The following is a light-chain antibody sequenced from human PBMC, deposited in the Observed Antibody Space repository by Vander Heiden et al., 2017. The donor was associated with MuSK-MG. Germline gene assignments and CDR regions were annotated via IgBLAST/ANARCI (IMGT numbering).Light chain of an antibody. V-gene: IGKV3-20*01. CDR3: LRYGSSPWT. Sequence: EIVLTQSPGTLSLSPGERATLSCRASQSVSSTYLAWYQQKPGQAPRLLIFGASSRATGIPDRFSGSGSGTDFSLTISRLEPEDFAVYYCLRYGSSPWTFGQGTKVEIK. CDR2: GAS. CDR1: QSVSSTY. J-gene: IGKJ1*01.